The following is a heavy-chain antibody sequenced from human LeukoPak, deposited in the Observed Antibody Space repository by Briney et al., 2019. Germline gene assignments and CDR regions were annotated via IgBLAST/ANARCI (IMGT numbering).Heavy chain of an antibody. D-gene: IGHD2-21*02. CDR2: IKSDGITT. Sequence: GGSLRLSCAASGFTFTNYWIHWVRQAPGKGLMWVSRIKSDGITTNYADSVKGRFTVSRDNAENSLYLQMDSLRAEDTAVYYCSTALNTWGQGTLVTVSS. CDR1: GFTFTNYW. J-gene: IGHJ5*02. V-gene: IGHV3-74*01. CDR3: STALNT.